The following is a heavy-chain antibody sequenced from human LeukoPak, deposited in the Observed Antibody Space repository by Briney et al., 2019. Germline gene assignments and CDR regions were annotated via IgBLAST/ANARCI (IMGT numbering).Heavy chain of an antibody. Sequence: SETLSLTCAVYGGSFSGYYWSWIRQPPEKGLEWIGEINHSGSTNYNPSLKSRVTISVDTSKNQFSLKLSSVTAADTAVYYCARVSIAAAPGITFFDYWGQGTLVTVSS. CDR3: ARVSIAAAPGITFFDY. CDR2: INHSGST. J-gene: IGHJ4*02. CDR1: GGSFSGYY. V-gene: IGHV4-34*01. D-gene: IGHD6-13*01.